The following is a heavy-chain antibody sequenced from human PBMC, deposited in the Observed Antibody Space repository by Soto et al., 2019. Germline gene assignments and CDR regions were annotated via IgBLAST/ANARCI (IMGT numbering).Heavy chain of an antibody. D-gene: IGHD3-10*01. CDR1: GYTFTSYG. Sequence: QVQLVQSGAEVKKPGASVKVSCKASGYTFTSYGISWVRQAPGQGLEWMGWISAYNGNTNYAQKLQGRVTMTTDTSTSTAYMELRSLRSDDTAVYYCARIVVRGVINTVYYYYYYGMDVWGQGTTVTVSS. J-gene: IGHJ6*02. CDR2: ISAYNGNT. V-gene: IGHV1-18*04. CDR3: ARIVVRGVINTVYYYYYYGMDV.